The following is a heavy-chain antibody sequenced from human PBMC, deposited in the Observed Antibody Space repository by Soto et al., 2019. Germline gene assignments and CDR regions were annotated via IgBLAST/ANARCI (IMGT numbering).Heavy chain of an antibody. Sequence: QVQLVESGGGVVQPGRSLRLSCAASRFTFSSYGMHWVRQAPGKGLEWVAVISYDGSNKYYADSVKGRFTISRDNSKNTLYLQMNSLRAEDTAVYYCAKDRADLDIVVVPAVDYWGQGTLVTVSS. CDR3: AKDRADLDIVVVPAVDY. CDR2: ISYDGSNK. J-gene: IGHJ4*02. CDR1: RFTFSSYG. D-gene: IGHD2-2*01. V-gene: IGHV3-30*18.